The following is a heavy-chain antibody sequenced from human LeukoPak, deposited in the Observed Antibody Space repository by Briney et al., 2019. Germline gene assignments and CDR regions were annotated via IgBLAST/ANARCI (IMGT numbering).Heavy chain of an antibody. J-gene: IGHJ4*02. D-gene: IGHD6-19*01. V-gene: IGHV3-73*01. Sequence: GGSLKLSCAASGFTFSGSAMHWVRQASGKGLEWVGRIRSKLNGYATVYAASVKGRFTISRDGSKNTADLQMNSLKTEDTAMYYCTREGSGWYTDYWGQGTLVTVSS. CDR3: TREGSGWYTDY. CDR1: GFTFSGSA. CDR2: IRSKLNGYAT.